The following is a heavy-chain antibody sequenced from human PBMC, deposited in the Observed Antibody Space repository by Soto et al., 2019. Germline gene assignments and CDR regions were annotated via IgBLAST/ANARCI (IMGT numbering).Heavy chain of an antibody. D-gene: IGHD2-21*02. Sequence: DVQLLETGGGSVHVGGSLRLSCAVSGFNLRNYEMNWVRQVPGKGLEWISKISGSNNNIYYADSVQGRFTISRDNANNVLFLQMNSLRAEDTATYHCATEELCGADCYFFKHWGQGTLVTVSS. CDR3: ATEELCGADCYFFKH. V-gene: IGHV3-48*03. CDR1: GFNLRNYE. CDR2: ISGSNNNI. J-gene: IGHJ4*02.